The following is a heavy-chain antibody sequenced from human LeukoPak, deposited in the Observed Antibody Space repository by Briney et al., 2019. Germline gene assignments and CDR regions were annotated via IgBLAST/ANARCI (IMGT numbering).Heavy chain of an antibody. V-gene: IGHV3-30*02. CDR1: GFTFSSYG. J-gene: IGHJ4*02. D-gene: IGHD5-18*01. Sequence: PGGPLTLSCTASGFTFSSYGMHWLRQAPGRGLEWVAYIRYDGSNKYYADSVNGRFTISRDNSKNTLYLQMNSLRAEDTAVYYCARANYTRIQLWLSIDYWGQGTLVTVSS. CDR2: IRYDGSNK. CDR3: ARANYTRIQLWLSIDY.